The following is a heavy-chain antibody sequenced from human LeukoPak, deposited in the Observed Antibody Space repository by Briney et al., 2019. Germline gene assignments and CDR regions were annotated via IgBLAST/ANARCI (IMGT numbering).Heavy chain of an antibody. CDR2: IYYSGST. D-gene: IGHD5-24*01. CDR1: GGSISSYY. J-gene: IGHJ4*02. CDR3: ARGPNYPSPSPFDY. V-gene: IGHV4-59*08. Sequence: SETLSLTCTVSGGSISSYYWSWIRQPPGKGLEWIGYIYYSGSTDYNPSLKSRVTISVDTSKNQFSLKLSSVTAADTAVYYCARGPNYPSPSPFDYWGQGTLVTVSS.